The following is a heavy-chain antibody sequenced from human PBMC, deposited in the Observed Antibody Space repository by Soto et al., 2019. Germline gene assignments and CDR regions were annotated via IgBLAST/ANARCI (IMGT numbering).Heavy chain of an antibody. CDR2: ISYDGSNK. J-gene: IGHJ4*02. Sequence: QVPLVEYGGGVVQPGRSLRLSCAASGFTFSSYGMHWIRQAPGKGLEWVAVISYDGSNKYYADSVKGRFTISRDNSKNTLYLQMNSLRAEHTAVYYCARAGNYYDRSGPCFDYWGPGTLVNVSS. CDR3: ARAGNYYDRSGPCFDY. V-gene: IGHV3-30*03. CDR1: GFTFSSYG. D-gene: IGHD3-22*01.